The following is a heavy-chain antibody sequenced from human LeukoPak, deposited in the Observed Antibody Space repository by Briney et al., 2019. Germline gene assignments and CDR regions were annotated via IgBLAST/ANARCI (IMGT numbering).Heavy chain of an antibody. V-gene: IGHV4-59*01. CDR1: GVSISSYY. D-gene: IGHD6-13*01. CDR3: ARAARQQLAPDY. Sequence: SETLSLTCTVSGVSISSYYWSWIRQPPGKGLEWIGYIYYSGSTNYNPSLKSRVTISVDTSKNQFSLKLSSVTAADTAVYYCARAARQQLAPDYWGQGTLVTVSS. CDR2: IYYSGST. J-gene: IGHJ4*02.